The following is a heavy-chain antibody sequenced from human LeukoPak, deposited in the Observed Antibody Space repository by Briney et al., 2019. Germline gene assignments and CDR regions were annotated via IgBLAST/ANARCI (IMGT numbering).Heavy chain of an antibody. V-gene: IGHV4-59*01. CDR1: SGSISNYY. CDR3: ARAIATAGTGWLDP. Sequence: SETLSLTCTVSSGSISNYYWNWIRQPPGKGLEWIGSIYYSGNTNYNPSLKSRVTISVDASKNQFSLKLNSVTTADSAVYYCARAIATAGTGWLDPWGQGTLVTVSS. J-gene: IGHJ5*02. CDR2: IYYSGNT. D-gene: IGHD6-13*01.